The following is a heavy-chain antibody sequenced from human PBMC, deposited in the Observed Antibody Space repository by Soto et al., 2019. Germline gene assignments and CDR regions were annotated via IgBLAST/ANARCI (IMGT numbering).Heavy chain of an antibody. CDR1: GGTFNSYA. V-gene: IGHV1-69*13. CDR3: ARDVIAAAGTAG. D-gene: IGHD6-13*01. J-gene: IGHJ4*02. Sequence: EASVKLSCKASGGTFNSYAISWLRQAPGQGLEWMGGIIPIFGTANYAQKFQGRVTITADESTSTAYMELSSLRSEDTAVYYCARDVIAAAGTAGWGQGTLVTVSS. CDR2: IIPIFGTA.